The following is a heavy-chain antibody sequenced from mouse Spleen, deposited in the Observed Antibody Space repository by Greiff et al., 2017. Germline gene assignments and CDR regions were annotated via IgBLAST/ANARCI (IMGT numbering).Heavy chain of an antibody. V-gene: IGHV1-39*01. CDR2: INPNYGTN. CDR3: AGGLRRDYYAMDY. J-gene: IGHJ4*01. D-gene: IGHD2-2*01. Sequence: VQLQQSGPELVKPGASVKISCKASGYSFTDYNMNWVKQSNGKSLEWIGVINPNYGTNSYNQKFKGKATLTVDQSSSTAYMQLNSLTSEDSAVYYCAGGLRRDYYAMDYWGQGTSVTVSS. CDR1: GYSFTDYN.